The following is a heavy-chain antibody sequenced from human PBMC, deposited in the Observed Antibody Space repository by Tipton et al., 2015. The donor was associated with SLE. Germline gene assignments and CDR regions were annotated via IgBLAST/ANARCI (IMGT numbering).Heavy chain of an antibody. J-gene: IGHJ1*01. V-gene: IGHV4-61*01. CDR2: IYYSGST. CDR3: ARVRGRGYFQH. D-gene: IGHD3-10*01. Sequence: TLSLTCAVSGYSISSGYYWGWIRQPPGKGLEWIGYIYYSGSTNYNPSLKSRVTISVDTSKNQFSLKLSSVTAADTAVYYCARVRGRGYFQHWGQGTLVTVSS. CDR1: GYSISSGYY.